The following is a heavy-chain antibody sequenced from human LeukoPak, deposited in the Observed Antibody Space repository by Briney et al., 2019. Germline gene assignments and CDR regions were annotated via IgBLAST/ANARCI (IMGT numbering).Heavy chain of an antibody. CDR2: IYSRGGT. D-gene: IGHD6-13*01. J-gene: IGHJ4*02. V-gene: IGHV3-53*01. CDR1: GFSVSNNY. CDR3: ARDPPGIAASGAYY. Sequence: GGSLRLSCAVSGFSVSNNYMNWVRQAPGKGLEWVSLIYSRGGTSYADSVKGRFTISRDSSKNTLFLQMNSLRVEDTAVYYCARDPPGIAASGAYYWGQGTLVTVSS.